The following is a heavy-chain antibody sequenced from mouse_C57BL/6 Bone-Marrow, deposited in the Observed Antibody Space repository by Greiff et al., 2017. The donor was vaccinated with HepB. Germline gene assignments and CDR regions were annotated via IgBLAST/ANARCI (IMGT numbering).Heavy chain of an antibody. Sequence: EVQLQQSVAELVRPGASVKLSCTASGFNIKNTYMHWVKQRPEQGLEWIGRIDPANGNTKYAPKFQGKATITADTSSNTAYLQLSSLTSEYTAIYYCASPDSSGYLNFDYWGQGTTLTVSS. CDR3: ASPDSSGYLNFDY. D-gene: IGHD3-2*02. CDR2: IDPANGNT. J-gene: IGHJ2*01. CDR1: GFNIKNTY. V-gene: IGHV14-3*01.